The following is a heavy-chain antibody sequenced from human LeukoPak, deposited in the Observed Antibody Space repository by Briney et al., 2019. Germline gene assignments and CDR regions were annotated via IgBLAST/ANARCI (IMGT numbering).Heavy chain of an antibody. V-gene: IGHV1-46*01. CDR3: ARSNYDFWSGYSSDAFDI. CDR2: SNPSGGST. D-gene: IGHD3-3*01. J-gene: IGHJ3*02. CDR1: GYTSTSYY. Sequence: GASVKVSCKASGYTSTSYYMHWVRQAPGQGLEWMGISNPSGGSTTYAQKFQGRVTMTRDTSTSTVYMELSSLRSEDTAVYYCARSNYDFWSGYSSDAFDIWGQGTMVTVSS.